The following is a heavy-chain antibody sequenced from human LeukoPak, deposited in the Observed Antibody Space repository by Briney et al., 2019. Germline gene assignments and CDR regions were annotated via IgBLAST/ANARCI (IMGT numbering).Heavy chain of an antibody. D-gene: IGHD3-10*01. V-gene: IGHV4-59*12. CDR3: ARRKKITMVRGVINPGIDY. CDR2: IYYSGST. Sequence: KPSETLSLTCTVSGGSISSYYWSWIRQPPGKGLEWIGYIYYSGSTNYNPSLKSRVTISVDTSKNQFSLKLSSVTAAGTAVYYCARRKKITMVRGVINPGIDYWGQGTLVTVSS. J-gene: IGHJ4*02. CDR1: GGSISSYY.